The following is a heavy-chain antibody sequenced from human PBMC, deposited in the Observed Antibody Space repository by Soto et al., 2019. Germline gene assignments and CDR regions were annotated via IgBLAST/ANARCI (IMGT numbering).Heavy chain of an antibody. J-gene: IGHJ5*02. Sequence: SQTLSLTCAISGDSVSSDSAAWNWIRQSPSRGLEWLGRTYYRSKWYHDYEVSVKSRITINPDTSTNQFSLQLNSVTPEDTAVYYCARSPPVIGANWFDPWGQGTLVTVSS. D-gene: IGHD1-26*01. CDR2: TYYRSKWYH. V-gene: IGHV6-1*01. CDR3: ARSPPVIGANWFDP. CDR1: GDSVSSDSAA.